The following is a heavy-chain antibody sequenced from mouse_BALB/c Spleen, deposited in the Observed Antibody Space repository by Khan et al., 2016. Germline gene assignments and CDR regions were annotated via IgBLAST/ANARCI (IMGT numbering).Heavy chain of an antibody. D-gene: IGHD2-1*01. V-gene: IGHV1-4*01. CDR1: GYTFTSYT. CDR3: VRGGVNYPYYAMDY. Sequence: QVQLQQSGAELARPGASVKMSCKATGYTFTSYTMHWVKQRPGQGLEWIGYINPSSGYTNYNQKFKDKATLTADKSSSTAYMQLSSLTSEDSAVYYCVRGGVNYPYYAMDYWGQGTSVTVSS. CDR2: INPSSGYT. J-gene: IGHJ4*01.